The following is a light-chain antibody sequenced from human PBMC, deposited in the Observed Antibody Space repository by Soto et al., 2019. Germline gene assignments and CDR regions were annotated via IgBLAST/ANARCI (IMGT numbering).Light chain of an antibody. CDR1: SSDVGAFNY. V-gene: IGLV2-14*03. J-gene: IGLJ1*01. Sequence: QSVLTHPASVSGSPGQSISISCIGTSSDVGAFNYVSWYQHHPGKAPQLIIYDVTSRPSGVSNRFSASKSGNTASLTISGLQAEDEADYYCSSYTTRNTEVFGTGTKVTVL. CDR3: SSYTTRNTEV. CDR2: DVT.